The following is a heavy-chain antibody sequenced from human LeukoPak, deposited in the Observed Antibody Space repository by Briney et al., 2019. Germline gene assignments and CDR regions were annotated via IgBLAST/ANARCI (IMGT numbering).Heavy chain of an antibody. J-gene: IGHJ6*02. CDR3: ARGVSSSWYGYYYYGMDV. Sequence: ASVKVSCKASGYTFTGYYMHWVRQAPGQGLEWMGRINPNIVCTTYSQQFQGRVSMPRDTSISTAYMELSRLTSEDTAVYYCARGVSSSWYGYYYYGMDVWGQGTTVTVSS. CDR2: INPNIVCT. D-gene: IGHD6-13*01. CDR1: GYTFTGYY. V-gene: IGHV1-2*06.